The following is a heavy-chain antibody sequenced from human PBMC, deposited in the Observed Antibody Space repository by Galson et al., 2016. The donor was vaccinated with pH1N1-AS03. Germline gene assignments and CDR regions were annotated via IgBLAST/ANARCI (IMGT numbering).Heavy chain of an antibody. D-gene: IGHD6-13*01. CDR1: GFMFTHYS. Sequence: SLRLSCAASGFMFTHYSMHWVRQAPGKGLEWVAVMSYEGTTTYYADSVKGRFTISRDNSKNTPYLQMNSLRTEDTALYYCAREEGGFGSNWLQTDAFDIWGQGTMVTVSS. CDR2: MSYEGTTT. CDR3: AREEGGFGSNWLQTDAFDI. V-gene: IGHV3-30-3*01. J-gene: IGHJ3*02.